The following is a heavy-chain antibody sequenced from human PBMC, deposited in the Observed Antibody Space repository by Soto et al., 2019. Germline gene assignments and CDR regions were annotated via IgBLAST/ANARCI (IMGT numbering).Heavy chain of an antibody. CDR1: GFIFSHYG. V-gene: IGHV3-23*01. CDR3: TTDSYITIVIIRFDY. Sequence: GGSLRLSCAASGFIFSHYGMGWVRQAPGKGLEWVSAIANSGSGGDTYYADSVKGRFTISRDNSYNMVYLQMNSLKTEDTAVYYCTTDSYITIVIIRFDYWGHGTLVTVSS. D-gene: IGHD3-16*02. CDR2: IANSGSGGDT. J-gene: IGHJ4*01.